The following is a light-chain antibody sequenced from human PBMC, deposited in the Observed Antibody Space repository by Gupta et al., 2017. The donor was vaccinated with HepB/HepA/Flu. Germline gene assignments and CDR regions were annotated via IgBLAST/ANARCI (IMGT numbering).Light chain of an antibody. V-gene: IGKV3-11*01. CDR1: QNIKKY. Sequence: EIVLTQSPATLSWSPGERSTLSCRANQNIKKYLAWYQQKPGQSPRLLICDASSRATGIPARFSGSGSGTQFTLTSSTLEPEAFAAYYCLQRSYCPLTFGGGTKVEIK. J-gene: IGKJ4*01. CDR2: DAS. CDR3: LQRSYCPLT.